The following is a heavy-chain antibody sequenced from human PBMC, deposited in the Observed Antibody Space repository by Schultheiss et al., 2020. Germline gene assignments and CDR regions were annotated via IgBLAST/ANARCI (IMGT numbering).Heavy chain of an antibody. Sequence: ASVKVSCKASGYTFTSYGISWVRQAPGQGLEWMGWISAYNGNTNYAQKLQGRVTMTTDTSTSTAYMELRSLRSDDTAVYYCARVLVVDTLSGGLHYNWFDPWGEGSLGTVSS. CDR1: GYTFTSYG. V-gene: IGHV1-18*04. CDR2: ISAYNGNT. CDR3: ARVLVVDTLSGGLHYNWFDP. D-gene: IGHD2-15*01. J-gene: IGHJ5*02.